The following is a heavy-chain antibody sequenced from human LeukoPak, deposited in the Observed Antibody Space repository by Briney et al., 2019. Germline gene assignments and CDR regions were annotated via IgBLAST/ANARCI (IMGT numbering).Heavy chain of an antibody. CDR3: ARGIYSSGWYAWFDP. J-gene: IGHJ5*02. CDR1: GGSISSYY. D-gene: IGHD6-19*01. V-gene: IGHV4-59*08. Sequence: PSETLSLTCTVSGGSISSYYWSRIRQPPGKGLEWIGYIYYSGSTNYNPSLKSRVTISVDTSKNQFSLKLSSVTAADTAVYYCARGIYSSGWYAWFDPWGQGTLVTVSS. CDR2: IYYSGST.